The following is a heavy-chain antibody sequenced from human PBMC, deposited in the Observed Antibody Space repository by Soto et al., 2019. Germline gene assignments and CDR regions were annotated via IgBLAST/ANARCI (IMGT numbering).Heavy chain of an antibody. V-gene: IGHV1-18*01. Sequence: ASVKVSCKASGYTFTSYGISWVRQAPGQGLEWMGWISTHNGNTNYAQKLQGRVTMTTDTSTSTAYMELRSLRSDDTAVYYCARGPPSYYDSSGYYKYFAYWGQGTLVTVSS. J-gene: IGHJ4*02. D-gene: IGHD3-22*01. CDR2: ISTHNGNT. CDR3: ARGPPSYYDSSGYYKYFAY. CDR1: GYTFTSYG.